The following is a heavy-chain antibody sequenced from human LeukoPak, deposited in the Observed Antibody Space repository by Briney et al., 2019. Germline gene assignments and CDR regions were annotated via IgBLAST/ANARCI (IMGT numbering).Heavy chain of an antibody. CDR1: GGSISSGGYS. V-gene: IGHV4-30-2*01. J-gene: IGHJ4*02. D-gene: IGHD1-7*01. Sequence: SQTLSLTCAVSGGSISSGGYSWSWIRQPPGKGLEWIGYIYHSGSTYYNPSLKSRVTIPVDRSKNQFSLKLSSVTAADTAVYYCARGTKKFSLDYWGQGTLVTVSS. CDR3: ARGTKKFSLDY. CDR2: IYHSGST.